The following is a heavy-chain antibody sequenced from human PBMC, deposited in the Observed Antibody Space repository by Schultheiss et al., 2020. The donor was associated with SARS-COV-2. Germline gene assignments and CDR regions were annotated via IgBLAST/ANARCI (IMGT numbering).Heavy chain of an antibody. CDR2: ISGNGGST. Sequence: GGSLRLSCAVSGFTVSDYYMDWVRQAPGKGLEWVSAISGNGGSTYYADSVKGRFTISRDNAKNSLYLQMNSLRAEDTAVYYCARDQNSGRSPVDYWGQGTLVTVSS. D-gene: IGHD5-12*01. J-gene: IGHJ4*02. CDR1: GFTVSDYY. V-gene: IGHV3-69-1*01. CDR3: ARDQNSGRSPVDY.